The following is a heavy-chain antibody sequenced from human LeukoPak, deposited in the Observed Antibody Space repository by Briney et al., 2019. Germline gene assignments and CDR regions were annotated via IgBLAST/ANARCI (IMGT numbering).Heavy chain of an antibody. CDR3: ARDSLGMSTLDS. CDR2: IYSGGST. Sequence: GGSLRLSCAASGFTVSNNYMSWVRQAPGKGLEWVSVIYSGGSTYYADSVKGRLTISRDSSKNTLYLQMNSLRAEDTAVYYCARDSLGMSTLDSWGQGTLVTVSS. V-gene: IGHV3-53*01. CDR1: GFTVSNNY. J-gene: IGHJ4*02. D-gene: IGHD5/OR15-5a*01.